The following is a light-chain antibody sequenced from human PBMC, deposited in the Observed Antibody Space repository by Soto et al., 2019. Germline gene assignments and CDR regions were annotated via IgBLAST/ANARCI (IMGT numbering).Light chain of an antibody. CDR2: EVT. CDR3: SSYAGSNTYV. Sequence: QSVLTQPPSASESPGQSVTISCTGTSSDVGGYNYVSWYQHHPGKAPKLMIYEVTKRPSGVPDRFSGSKSGNTASLTVSGLQAEDEADYYCSSYAGSNTYVFGNGTKVTVL. J-gene: IGLJ1*01. V-gene: IGLV2-8*01. CDR1: SSDVGGYNY.